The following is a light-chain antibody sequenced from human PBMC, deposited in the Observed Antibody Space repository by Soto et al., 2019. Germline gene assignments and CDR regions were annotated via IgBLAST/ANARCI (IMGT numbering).Light chain of an antibody. Sequence: QSVLTQPASVSGSPGQSITISCTGTNSDIGAYHYVSWYQQHPVKAPKLMISQVSNRPSGVSNRFSGSKSGYTASLTISGLQAEDEADYYCSSYPGSSSTLYVFGTGTKLTVL. V-gene: IGLV2-14*01. CDR1: NSDIGAYHY. CDR3: SSYPGSSSTLYV. J-gene: IGLJ1*01. CDR2: QVS.